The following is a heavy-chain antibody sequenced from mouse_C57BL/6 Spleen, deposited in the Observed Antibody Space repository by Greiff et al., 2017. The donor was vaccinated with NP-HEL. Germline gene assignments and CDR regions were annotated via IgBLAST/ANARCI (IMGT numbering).Heavy chain of an antibody. D-gene: IGHD2-1*01. CDR3: ARDIYYGNAMAY. V-gene: IGHV1-54*01. J-gene: IGHJ3*01. Sequence: QVQLQQSGAELVRPGTSVKVSCKASGYAFTNYLIAWVQQRPGQGLEWIGVINPGRGGTNYNEKFKGKSTLTADKSSSTAYMQLSSLRCEESEVYYCARDIYYGNAMAYWGQGTLVTVSA. CDR2: INPGRGGT. CDR1: GYAFTNYL.